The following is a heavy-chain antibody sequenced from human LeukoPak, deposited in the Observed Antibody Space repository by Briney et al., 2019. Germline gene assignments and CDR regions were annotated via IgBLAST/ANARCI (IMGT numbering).Heavy chain of an antibody. CDR2: INPNGGGT. Sequence: GASVKVSCKASGYTFTGYYMHWVRQAPGQGLEWMGRINPNGGGTDYAQKFQGRVTMTRDTSFSTAYMELSRLRSDDTAIYYCARDLIFGVVIGYWGQGTLVTVSS. CDR3: ARDLIFGVVIGY. J-gene: IGHJ4*02. CDR1: GYTFTGYY. V-gene: IGHV1-2*06. D-gene: IGHD3-3*01.